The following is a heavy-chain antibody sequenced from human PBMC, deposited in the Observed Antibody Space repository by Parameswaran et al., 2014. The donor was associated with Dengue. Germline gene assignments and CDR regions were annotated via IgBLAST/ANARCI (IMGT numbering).Heavy chain of an antibody. CDR2: INPNSGGT. J-gene: IGHJ6*02. D-gene: IGHD3-10*01. Sequence: WVRQAPGQGLEWMGWINPNSGGTNYAQKFQGWVTMTRDTSISTAYMELSRLRSDDTAVYYCARDPYGSGSYRGTTYGMDVWGQGTTVTVSS. V-gene: IGHV1-2*04. CDR3: ARDPYGSGSYRGTTYGMDV.